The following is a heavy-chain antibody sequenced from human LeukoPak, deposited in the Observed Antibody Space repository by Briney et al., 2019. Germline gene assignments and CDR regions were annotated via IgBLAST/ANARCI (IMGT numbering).Heavy chain of an antibody. D-gene: IGHD3-10*01. Sequence: SETLSLTCTVSGGSISSSSYYWGRIRQPPGKGLEWIGSIYYSGSPYYNPSLTSRVTISVYTSKNQFSMKLSSVTAADTAVYYCAGGYYGLGSYFHPFDYWGQRTLVTVSS. J-gene: IGHJ4*02. CDR3: AGGYYGLGSYFHPFDY. CDR1: GGSISSSSYY. CDR2: IYYSGSP. V-gene: IGHV4-39*01.